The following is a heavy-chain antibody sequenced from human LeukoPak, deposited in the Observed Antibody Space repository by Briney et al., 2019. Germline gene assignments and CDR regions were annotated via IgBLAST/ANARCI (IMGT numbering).Heavy chain of an antibody. CDR2: IYYSGST. CDR3: ARVHATVKTGAFDI. CDR1: GGSISSGDYY. Sequence: SETLSLTCTVSGGSISSGDYYWSWIRQPPGKGLEWIGYIYYSGSTYYNPSLKSRVTISVDTSKNQFSLKLSSVTAADTAVYYCARVHATVKTGAFDIWGQGTMVTVSS. V-gene: IGHV4-30-4*08. J-gene: IGHJ3*02. D-gene: IGHD4-17*01.